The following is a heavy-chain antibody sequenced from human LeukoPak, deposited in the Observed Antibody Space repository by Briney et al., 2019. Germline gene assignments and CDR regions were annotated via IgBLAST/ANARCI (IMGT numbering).Heavy chain of an antibody. J-gene: IGHJ3*02. V-gene: IGHV4-4*07. CDR2: IYTSGST. D-gene: IGHD1-1*01. Sequence: SETLSLTCTVSGGSISTYYWSWIRQPAGKGLEWIGRIYTSGSTNYNPSLKSRVTMSVDTSKNQFSLKLSSVTAADTAVYYCASVVQVARVDISYFDAFDIWGQGTMVTVSS. CDR3: ASVVQVARVDISYFDAFDI. CDR1: GGSISTYY.